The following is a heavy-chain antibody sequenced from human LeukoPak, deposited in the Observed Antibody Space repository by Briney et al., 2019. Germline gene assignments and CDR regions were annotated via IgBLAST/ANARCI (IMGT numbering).Heavy chain of an antibody. CDR2: IDTNTGNP. Sequence: ASVNVSCKASGYTFISCAMNWVRQAPGQGLEWMGWIDTNTGNPTYAQGFTGRFVFSLDTSVTTVYLQISSLKAEDTAVYFCAREDFWSGYSVGYWGQGTLVTVSS. CDR1: GYTFISCA. CDR3: AREDFWSGYSVGY. D-gene: IGHD3-3*01. V-gene: IGHV7-4-1*02. J-gene: IGHJ4*02.